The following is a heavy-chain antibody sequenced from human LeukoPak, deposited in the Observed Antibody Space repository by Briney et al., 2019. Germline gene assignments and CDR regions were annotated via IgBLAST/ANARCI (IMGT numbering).Heavy chain of an antibody. J-gene: IGHJ4*02. V-gene: IGHV3-7*01. CDR3: ASDLYDSSGYFSFDY. CDR1: GFTFSSYW. D-gene: IGHD3-22*01. Sequence: GGSLRLSCAASGFTFSSYWMSWVRQAPGKGLDGVANINQDGREKYYVDSVKGRLTIARENAKNSLYLQMNSLRAEETAVYYCASDLYDSSGYFSFDYWGQGTLVTVSS. CDR2: INQDGREK.